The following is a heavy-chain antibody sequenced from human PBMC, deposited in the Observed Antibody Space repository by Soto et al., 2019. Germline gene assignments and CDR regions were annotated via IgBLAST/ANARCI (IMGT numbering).Heavy chain of an antibody. J-gene: IGHJ4*02. CDR3: ARVQRDTAMGHFDY. CDR1: VGSINSVDYY. V-gene: IGHV4-30-4*01. D-gene: IGHD5-18*01. CDR2: TSYFGTT. Sequence: QVQLQESGPGLVKPSQTLSLICSVSVGSINSVDYYWSWIRQTPGKGLEWIGYTSYFGTTDYMPSLKSRVTMSVDTSKNQFSLKLSSVTAADTAVYYCARVQRDTAMGHFDYWGQGTLVVVSS.